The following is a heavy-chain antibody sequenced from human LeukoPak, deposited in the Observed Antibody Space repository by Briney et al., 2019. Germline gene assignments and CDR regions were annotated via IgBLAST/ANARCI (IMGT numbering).Heavy chain of an antibody. D-gene: IGHD3-22*01. Sequence: SETLSLTCTVSGGSISSGSYYWSWIPQPAGKGLEWIGRIFTGGTNNYNPSLQRRVTITVATSKNQFPLKLSSVTAAATDVYSCAREAKSYYYDSSGYYSEALYFDYWGQGTLVTVSS. V-gene: IGHV4-61*02. CDR2: IFTGGTN. CDR1: GGSISSGSYY. J-gene: IGHJ4*02. CDR3: AREAKSYYYDSSGYYSEALYFDY.